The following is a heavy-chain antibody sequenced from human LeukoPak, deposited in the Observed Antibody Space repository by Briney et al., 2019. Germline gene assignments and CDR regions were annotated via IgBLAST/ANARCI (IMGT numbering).Heavy chain of an antibody. CDR2: IYYSGST. J-gene: IGHJ5*02. V-gene: IGHV4-30-4*01. D-gene: IGHD3-22*01. Sequence: PSETLSLTCTVSGGSISSGDYYWSWIRQPPGKGLEWIGCIYYSGSTYYNPSLKSRVTISVDTPKNQFSLKLSSVTAADTAVYYCARTSTMTSRWFDPWGQGTLVTVSS. CDR1: GGSISSGDYY. CDR3: ARTSTMTSRWFDP.